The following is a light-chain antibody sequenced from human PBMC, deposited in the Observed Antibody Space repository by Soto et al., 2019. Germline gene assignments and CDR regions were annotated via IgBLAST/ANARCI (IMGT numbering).Light chain of an antibody. CDR2: EVS. CDR3: SSFARNNTLV. V-gene: IGLV2-8*01. Sequence: QSALTQPPSASGSPGQSVTISCTGTSSDVGGYNYVSWYQQHPGKAPKLMISEVSKRPSGVPDRFSGSKSGNTASLTVSGLQAEGEADYYCSSFARNNTLVFGGGTKLTVL. CDR1: SSDVGGYNY. J-gene: IGLJ2*01.